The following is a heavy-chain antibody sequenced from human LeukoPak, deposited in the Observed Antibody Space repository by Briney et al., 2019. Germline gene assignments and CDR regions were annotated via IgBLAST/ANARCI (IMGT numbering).Heavy chain of an antibody. CDR2: IKQDGSEK. J-gene: IGHJ4*02. V-gene: IGHV3-7*03. CDR3: AKEPAGAAGYYFDY. CDR1: GFTFSSYW. Sequence: GGSLRLSCAASGFTFSSYWMSWVRQAPGKGLEWVANIKQDGSEKYYVDSVKGRFTISRDNAKNSLYLQMNSLRAEDTAVYYCAKEPAGAAGYYFDYWGQGTLVTVSS. D-gene: IGHD6-13*01.